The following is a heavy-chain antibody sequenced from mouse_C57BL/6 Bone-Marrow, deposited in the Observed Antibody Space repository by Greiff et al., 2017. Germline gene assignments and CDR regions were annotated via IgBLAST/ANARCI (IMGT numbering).Heavy chain of an antibody. CDR2: ILPGSGST. CDR1: GYTFTGYW. CDR3: ARPIWLGWYFDV. D-gene: IGHD2-2*01. V-gene: IGHV1-9*01. J-gene: IGHJ1*03. Sequence: VKLMESGAELMKPGASVKLSCKATGYTFTGYWIEWVKQRPGHGLEWIGEILPGSGSTNYTEKFKGKATFTADTSSNTAYMQLSSLTTEDSAIYDCARPIWLGWYFDVWGTGTTVTVSS.